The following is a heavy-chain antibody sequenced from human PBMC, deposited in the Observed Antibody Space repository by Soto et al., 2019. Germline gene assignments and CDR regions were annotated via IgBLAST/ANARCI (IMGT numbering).Heavy chain of an antibody. CDR1: GFTFTSSA. J-gene: IGHJ6*02. CDR3: AARYDYDSSGYHIYYYGMDV. V-gene: IGHV1-58*01. CDR2: IVVGSGNT. D-gene: IGHD3-22*01. Sequence: ASVKVSCKASGFTFTSSAVQWVRQARGQRLEWIGWIVVGSGNTNYAQKFQERVTITRDMSTSTAYMELSSLRSEDTAVYYCAARYDYDSSGYHIYYYGMDVWGQGTTVTVSS.